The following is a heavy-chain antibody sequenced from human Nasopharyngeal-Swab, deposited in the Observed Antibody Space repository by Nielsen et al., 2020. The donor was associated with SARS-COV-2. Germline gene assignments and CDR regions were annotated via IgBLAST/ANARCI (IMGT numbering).Heavy chain of an antibody. V-gene: IGHV3-7*01. CDR1: GFTFSSYW. CDR3: AREGDDLITIFGVVTYTGYYYGMDV. CDR2: IKQDGSEK. J-gene: IGHJ6*02. D-gene: IGHD3-3*01. Sequence: GESLKISCAASGFTFSSYWMSWVRQAPGKGLEWVANIKQDGSEKYYVDSVKGRFTISRDNAKNSLYLQMNSLRAEDTAVYYCAREGDDLITIFGVVTYTGYYYGMDVWGQGTTVTVSS.